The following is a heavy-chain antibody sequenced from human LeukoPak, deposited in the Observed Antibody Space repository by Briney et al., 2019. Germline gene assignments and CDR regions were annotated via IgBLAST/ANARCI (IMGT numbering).Heavy chain of an antibody. Sequence: PGGSLRLSCAASGFTFSSYAMSWVRQAPGKGLEWVSAISGSGTNTYYADSVKGRFTISRDNSKNSLYLQMNSLRAEDTAVYYCARDPQITMVRGAPTNWFDPWGQGTLVTVSS. D-gene: IGHD3-10*01. CDR1: GFTFSSYA. CDR3: ARDPQITMVRGAPTNWFDP. CDR2: ISGSGTNT. V-gene: IGHV3-23*01. J-gene: IGHJ5*02.